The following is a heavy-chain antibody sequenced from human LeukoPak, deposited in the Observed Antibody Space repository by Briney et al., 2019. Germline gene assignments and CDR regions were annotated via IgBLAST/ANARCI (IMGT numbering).Heavy chain of an antibody. J-gene: IGHJ5*02. V-gene: IGHV3-21*01. D-gene: IGHD5-18*01. Sequence: GGSLRLSCAASGFTFSTYSMNWVRQAPGRGLEWVSSISGSSSYIYYADSVKGRFTISRDSAQNSLYLQMNSLRAEDTAVYYCARGQSYGWFDPWGQGTLVTVSS. CDR3: ARGQSYGWFDP. CDR1: GFTFSTYS. CDR2: ISGSSSYI.